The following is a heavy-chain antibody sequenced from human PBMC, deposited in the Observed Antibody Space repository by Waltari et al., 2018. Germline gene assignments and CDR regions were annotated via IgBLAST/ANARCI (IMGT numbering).Heavy chain of an antibody. CDR1: GYTFTDYY. CDR2: VDPEYGET. D-gene: IGHD4-17*01. J-gene: IGHJ4*02. CDR3: ATTLTTVTTWLDY. V-gene: IGHV1-69-2*01. Sequence: EVQLVQSGAEVKKPGATVKISCKASGYTFTDYYMHWVQQAPGKGLEWMGRVDPEYGETIDAEKCQVRVTITADTSTDTAYMELSSLRSEDTAVYYCATTLTTVTTWLDYWGQGTLVTVSS.